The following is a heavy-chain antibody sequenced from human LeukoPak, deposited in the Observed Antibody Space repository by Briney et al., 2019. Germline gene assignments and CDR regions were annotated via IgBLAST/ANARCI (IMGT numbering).Heavy chain of an antibody. CDR3: ARPHSGSSPYWYFDL. CDR1: GFTFSSYA. CDR2: ISYDGSNK. V-gene: IGHV3-30*04. D-gene: IGHD3-10*01. Sequence: GGSLRLSCAASGFTFSSYAVHWVRQAPGKGLEWVAVISYDGSNKYYADSVKGRFTISRDNSKNTLYLQMNSLRAEDTAVYYCARPHSGSSPYWYFDLWGRGTLVTVSS. J-gene: IGHJ2*01.